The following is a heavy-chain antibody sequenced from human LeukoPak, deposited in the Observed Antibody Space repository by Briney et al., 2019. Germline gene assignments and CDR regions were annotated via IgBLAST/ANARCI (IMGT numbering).Heavy chain of an antibody. CDR1: GGSISSYY. Sequence: PSETLSLTCTVSGGSISSYYWSWIRQPAGKGLEWIGRIYTSGTTHYNPSLKSRVTMSVDTSKNQFSLKLSSVTAADTAVYYCAKASAMIVVVSKHFDYWGQGTLVTVSS. CDR2: IYTSGTT. V-gene: IGHV4-4*07. CDR3: AKASAMIVVVSKHFDY. J-gene: IGHJ4*02. D-gene: IGHD3-22*01.